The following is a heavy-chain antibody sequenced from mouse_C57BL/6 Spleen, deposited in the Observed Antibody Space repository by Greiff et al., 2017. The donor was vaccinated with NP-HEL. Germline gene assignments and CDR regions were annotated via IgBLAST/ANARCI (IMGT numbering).Heavy chain of an antibody. D-gene: IGHD1-1*01. Sequence: QVQLQQPGTELVKPGASVKLSCKASGYTFTSYWMHWVKQRPGQGLEWIGNINPSNGGTNYNEKFKSKATLTVDKSSSTAYMQLSSLTSEDSAVDYGARTYGSSYWAWYADWGQGALVTVAA. J-gene: IGHJ3*01. CDR2: INPSNGGT. CDR3: ARTYGSSYWAWYAD. CDR1: GYTFTSYW. V-gene: IGHV1-53*01.